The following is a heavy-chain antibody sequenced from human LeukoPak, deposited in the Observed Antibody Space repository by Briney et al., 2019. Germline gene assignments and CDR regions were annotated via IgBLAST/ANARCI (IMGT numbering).Heavy chain of an antibody. CDR1: GFTFRSHA. D-gene: IGHD2-21*01. V-gene: IGHV3-23*01. Sequence: KPGGSLRLSCAASGFTFRSHAMSWVRQAPGKGLEWVAAISGSSNRTCYADSVKGRFTISRDNSKRTLYLQMNSLRAEDTAVYYCAKDGIVTSAIEDWGQGTLVTVSS. CDR3: AKDGIVTSAIED. J-gene: IGHJ4*02. CDR2: ISGSSNRT.